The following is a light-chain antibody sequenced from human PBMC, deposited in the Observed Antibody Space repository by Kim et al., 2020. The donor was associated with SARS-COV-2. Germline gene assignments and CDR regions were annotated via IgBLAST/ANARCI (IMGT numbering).Light chain of an antibody. J-gene: IGLJ1*01. CDR3: ATWDDSLNGYV. Sequence: GQRATASCCWSIANIGRNSVPWYQHLPGTAPKVLIYGYNQRPAGVPDRLSGSRSGTSASLAISGLQSEEEADYYCATWDDSLNGYVFGIGTKVTVL. CDR1: IANIGRNS. V-gene: IGLV1-44*01. CDR2: GYN.